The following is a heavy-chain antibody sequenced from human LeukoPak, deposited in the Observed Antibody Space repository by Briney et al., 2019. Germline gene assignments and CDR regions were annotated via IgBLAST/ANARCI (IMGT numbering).Heavy chain of an antibody. V-gene: IGHV4-39*01. CDR2: IYYSGST. CDR1: GGSITSSSYY. Sequence: SETLSLTCTVSGGSITSSSYYWGWIRQPPGKGLEWIGSIYYSGSTYYNPSLKSRVTISVDTSKNQFSLKLTSVTAADTAVYYCARHQSYYYDYYMDVWGKGTTVTISS. J-gene: IGHJ6*03. CDR3: ARHQSYYYDYYMDV.